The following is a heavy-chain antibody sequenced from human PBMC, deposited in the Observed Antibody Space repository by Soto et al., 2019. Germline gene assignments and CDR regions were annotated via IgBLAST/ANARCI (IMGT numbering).Heavy chain of an antibody. CDR2: IYSGGST. D-gene: IGHD4-17*01. Sequence: EVQLVESGGGLVQPGGSLRLSCAASGFTVSSNYMSWVRQAPGKGLEWVSVIYSGGSTYYADSVKGRCTISRHNSKNTLYLQMNSLRAEDTAVYYCARVVSNYGRMSLDYWGQRTLVTVSS. V-gene: IGHV3-53*04. CDR3: ARVVSNYGRMSLDY. J-gene: IGHJ4*02. CDR1: GFTVSSNY.